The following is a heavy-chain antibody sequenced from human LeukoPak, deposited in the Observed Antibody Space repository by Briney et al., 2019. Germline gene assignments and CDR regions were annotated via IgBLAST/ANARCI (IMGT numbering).Heavy chain of an antibody. CDR1: GGSISSGGYY. J-gene: IGHJ4*02. V-gene: IGHV4-31*03. D-gene: IGHD6-13*01. CDR2: IYYSGST. Sequence: SETLSLTCTVSGGSISSGGYYWSWIRQHPGKGLEWIGYIYYSGSTYYNPSLKSRVTISVDTSKNQFSLKLSSVTAADTAVYYCARGGYSSSWPPAGGYFDYWGQGTLVTVSS. CDR3: ARGGYSSSWPPAGGYFDY.